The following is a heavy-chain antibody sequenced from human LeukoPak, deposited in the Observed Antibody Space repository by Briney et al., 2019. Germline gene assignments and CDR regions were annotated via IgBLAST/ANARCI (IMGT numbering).Heavy chain of an antibody. D-gene: IGHD1-26*01. Sequence: SETLSLTCTVSGGSISSYYWSWIRQPLGKGLEWIGYIYYSGSTNYNPSLKSRVTISVDTSKNQFSLKLSSVTAADTAVYYCVATEDYYYYMDVWGKGTTVTVSS. CDR3: VATEDYYYYMDV. CDR2: IYYSGST. CDR1: GGSISSYY. V-gene: IGHV4-59*01. J-gene: IGHJ6*03.